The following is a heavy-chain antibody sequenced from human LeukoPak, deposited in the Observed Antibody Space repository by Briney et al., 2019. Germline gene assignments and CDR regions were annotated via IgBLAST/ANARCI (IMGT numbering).Heavy chain of an antibody. CDR2: IYNSGST. J-gene: IGHJ4*02. CDR1: GGSISSYY. V-gene: IGHV4-59*01. Sequence: SETLSLTCTVSGGSISSYYWSWIRQPPGKGLEWIGYIYNSGSTNYNHSLKSRVTISEDMSNNQFSLKLSSVTAADTAVYYCASTTGSSWYANGDWGQGTLVTVSS. D-gene: IGHD6-13*01. CDR3: ASTTGSSWYANGD.